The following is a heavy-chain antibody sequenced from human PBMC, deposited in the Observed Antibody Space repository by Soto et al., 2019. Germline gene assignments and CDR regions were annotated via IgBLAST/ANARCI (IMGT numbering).Heavy chain of an antibody. V-gene: IGHV1-3*05. J-gene: IGHJ4*02. Sequence: QVQLVQSGTEEKKAGASVKVSCRASGYTLAASIIHWVRQAPGQRLEWMGWVNAGNGNTKNSQKFQDRLTITTDTSATTAYMELSSLRSEDTAVYYCALRPLLESHFDYWGQGTLVTVSS. CDR3: ALRPLLESHFDY. CDR2: VNAGNGNT. CDR1: GYTLAASI.